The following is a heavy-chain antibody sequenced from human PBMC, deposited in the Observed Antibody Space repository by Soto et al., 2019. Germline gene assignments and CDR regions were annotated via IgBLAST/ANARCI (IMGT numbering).Heavy chain of an antibody. CDR2: ILYDGSKQ. CDR3: TRGDY. J-gene: IGHJ4*02. CDR1: GFTFSSYG. Sequence: QVQLVESGGGVVQPGRSLRLSCAASGFTFSSYGMHWVRQAPGKGLEWVAVILYDGSKQYYIDSVKGRFTISRYNYKNMHYQQIDSLRVEDTAMYYCTRGDYWGQGTLVTVSS. V-gene: IGHV3-33*01.